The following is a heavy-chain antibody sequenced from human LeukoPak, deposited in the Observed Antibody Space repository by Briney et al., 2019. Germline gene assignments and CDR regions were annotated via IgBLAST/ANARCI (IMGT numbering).Heavy chain of an antibody. CDR3: ARGPRITLIRGGQWYYYMDV. J-gene: IGHJ6*03. V-gene: IGHV1-69*05. CDR2: IIPVFGTS. D-gene: IGHD3-10*01. Sequence: ASVKVSCKASGGTFSSYAINWVRQAPGQGLEWMGGIIPVFGTSNYAQKFQGRVTMTRDTSTSTVYMELSSLRSEDTAVYYCARGPRITLIRGGQWYYYMDVWGIGTTVTISS. CDR1: GGTFSSYA.